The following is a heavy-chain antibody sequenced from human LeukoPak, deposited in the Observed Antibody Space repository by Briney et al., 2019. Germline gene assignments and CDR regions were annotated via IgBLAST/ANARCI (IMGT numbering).Heavy chain of an antibody. J-gene: IGHJ4*02. Sequence: GDSLKISCEGSGYSFTTFWNGWVRQTPGKGLGWGGIIYPDDANTRDSPSFQGQVTISADKSISAAYLQWSSLKASDTAMYYCARSVRGSIWLVDDCGQGTLVTVSS. CDR2: IYPDDANT. V-gene: IGHV5-51*01. D-gene: IGHD3-10*01. CDR3: ARSVRGSIWLVDD. CDR1: GYSFTTFW.